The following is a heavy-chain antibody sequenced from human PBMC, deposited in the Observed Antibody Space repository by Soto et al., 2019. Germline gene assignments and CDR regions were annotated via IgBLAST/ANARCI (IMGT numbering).Heavy chain of an antibody. J-gene: IGHJ5*02. CDR3: AKGLQKYSSSTNWFDP. CDR1: GFTFSSYG. V-gene: IGHV3-30*18. CDR2: ISYDGSNK. D-gene: IGHD6-6*01. Sequence: GGSLRLSCAASGFTFSSYGMHWVRQAPGKGLEWVAVISYDGSNKYYADSVKGRFTISRDNSKNTLYLQMNSLRAEDTAVYYCAKGLQKYSSSTNWFDPWGQGTLVTVSS.